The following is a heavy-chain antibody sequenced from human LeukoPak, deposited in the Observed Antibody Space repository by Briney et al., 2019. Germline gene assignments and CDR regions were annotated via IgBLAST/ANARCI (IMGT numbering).Heavy chain of an antibody. V-gene: IGHV1-46*01. Sequence: EASVKVSCNAFGYTFTSNYMHWVRQAPGQGPEWMGVISPSGGSTTYAQKFQGRVTLTRDMSTSTDYLELSSLRSEDTAVYYCARVRGLRFRFWFDPWGQGTLVTVSS. CDR3: ARVRGLRFRFWFDP. CDR1: GYTFTSNY. J-gene: IGHJ5*02. D-gene: IGHD5-12*01. CDR2: ISPSGGST.